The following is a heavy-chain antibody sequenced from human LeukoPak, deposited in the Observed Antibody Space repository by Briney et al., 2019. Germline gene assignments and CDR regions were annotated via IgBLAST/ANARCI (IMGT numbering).Heavy chain of an antibody. CDR1: GYSISSGYY. CDR3: ARRKIAAIARPGYFDY. D-gene: IGHD6-13*01. CDR2: INHSGST. V-gene: IGHV4-38-2*02. Sequence: SQTLSLTCTVSGYSISSGYYWGWIRQPPGKGLEWIGSINHSGSTYYNPSLKSRVTISVDTSKNQFSLKLSSVTAADTAVYYCARRKIAAIARPGYFDYWGQGTLVTVSS. J-gene: IGHJ4*02.